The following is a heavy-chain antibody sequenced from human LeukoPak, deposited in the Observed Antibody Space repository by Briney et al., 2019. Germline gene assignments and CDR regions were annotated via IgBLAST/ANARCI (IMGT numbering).Heavy chain of an antibody. J-gene: IGHJ4*02. V-gene: IGHV3-33*08. CDR3: ARGLIAVAGTGDY. D-gene: IGHD6-19*01. Sequence: PGGSLRLSCAASGFTFSSYGMHWVRQAPGKGLEWVAVIWYDGSNKYYADSVKGRFTISRDNSKNTLYLQMNSLRAEDTAVYYCARGLIAVAGTGDYWGQGTLVTVSS. CDR2: IWYDGSNK. CDR1: GFTFSSYG.